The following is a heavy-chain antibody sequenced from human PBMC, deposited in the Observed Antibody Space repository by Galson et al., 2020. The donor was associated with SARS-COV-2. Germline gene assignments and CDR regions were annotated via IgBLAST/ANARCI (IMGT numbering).Heavy chain of an antibody. V-gene: IGHV5-51*01. CDR3: ARLNAGYNRDEASVYFQH. CDR1: GYSFAHYW. J-gene: IGHJ1*01. Sequence: GESLKISCQGSGYSFAHYWIGRVRQMPGKGLEWMAIMYPADSDVQYSPSFQGQVTLSADKSIRTAYLQWTSLKASDTGMYYCARLNAGYNRDEASVYFQHWGQGTLVTVSS. CDR2: MYPADSDV. D-gene: IGHD5-18*01.